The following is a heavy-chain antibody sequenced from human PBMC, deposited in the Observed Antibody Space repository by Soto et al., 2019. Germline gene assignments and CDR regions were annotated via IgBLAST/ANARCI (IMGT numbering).Heavy chain of an antibody. D-gene: IGHD3-22*01. CDR2: IYYSGST. Sequence: PSETLSLTCTVSGGSISSSSYYWGWIRHPPGKGLEWIGSIYYSGSTYYSPSLKSRVTISVDTSKNQFSLKLSSVTAADTAVYYCARKHSSGYYSAYWGQGTMVTVSS. CDR3: ARKHSSGYYSAY. J-gene: IGHJ4*02. CDR1: GGSISSSSYY. V-gene: IGHV4-39*01.